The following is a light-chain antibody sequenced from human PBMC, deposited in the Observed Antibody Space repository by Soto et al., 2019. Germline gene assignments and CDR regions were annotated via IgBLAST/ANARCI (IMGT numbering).Light chain of an antibody. Sequence: QSALTQPRSVSGSPGQSVTISCTGTSSDVGGYNYVSWYQQHPGKAPKLMISEVSKRPSGVPDRFSGSKSGNTASLTVSGLQAEDEADYYCSSYAGSVNVIFGGGTKLTVL. CDR3: SSYAGSVNVI. CDR2: EVS. CDR1: SSDVGGYNY. J-gene: IGLJ2*01. V-gene: IGLV2-8*01.